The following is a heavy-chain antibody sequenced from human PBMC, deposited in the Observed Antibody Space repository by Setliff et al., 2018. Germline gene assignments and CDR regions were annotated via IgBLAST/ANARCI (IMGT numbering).Heavy chain of an antibody. V-gene: IGHV3-30*03. J-gene: IGHJ5*01. D-gene: IGHD3-10*01. Sequence: GGSLRLSCAASGFTFSSYGMHWVRQAPGKGLEWVAVISYDGSNKYYADSVKGRFTISRDNSRNTLYLQMNSLRAEDTAVYYCMTFAREVLSAVDSWGQGTVVTVSS. CDR2: ISYDGSNK. CDR1: GFTFSSYG. CDR3: MTFAREVLSAVDS.